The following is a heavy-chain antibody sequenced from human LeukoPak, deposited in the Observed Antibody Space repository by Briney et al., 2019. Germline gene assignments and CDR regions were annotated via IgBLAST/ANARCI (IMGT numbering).Heavy chain of an antibody. V-gene: IGHV3-7*01. Sequence: GGCLRLSCAASGFTFSSYWMTWVRQAPGKGLEWVANIKQDGSEKYYVDSVKGRFTISRDNANNSLYLQMNSLRAEDTAVYYCAGDTYGPSDYWGQGILVTVSS. D-gene: IGHD3-10*01. CDR1: GFTFSSYW. CDR3: AGDTYGPSDY. CDR2: IKQDGSEK. J-gene: IGHJ4*02.